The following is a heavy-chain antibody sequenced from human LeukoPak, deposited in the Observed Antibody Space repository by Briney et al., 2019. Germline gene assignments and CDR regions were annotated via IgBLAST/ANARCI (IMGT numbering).Heavy chain of an antibody. V-gene: IGHV4-59*01. D-gene: IGHD5-24*01. CDR1: SGSLRIDN. CDR3: ARGAREGYNA. CDR2: VFDSGRT. J-gene: IGHJ5*02. Sequence: PSETLSLTCTVSSGSLRIDNWGWVRQPTGQGLEWTGYVFDSGRTIYNPSLKSRVSISLDTSKKQLSLSLTTVTAADTAVYYCARGAREGYNAWGQGTLVTVSS.